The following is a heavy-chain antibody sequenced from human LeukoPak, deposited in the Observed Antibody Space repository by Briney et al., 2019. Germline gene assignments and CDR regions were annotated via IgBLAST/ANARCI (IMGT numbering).Heavy chain of an antibody. Sequence: SETLSLTCAVYGGSFSGYYWSWIRQPPGKGLEWIGEINHSGSTNYNPSLKSRVTISVDTSRNQFSLKLSSVTAADTAVYYCARGLHNGYNYPFDYWGQGTLVTVSS. V-gene: IGHV4-34*01. D-gene: IGHD5-24*01. CDR1: GGSFSGYY. J-gene: IGHJ4*02. CDR3: ARGLHNGYNYPFDY. CDR2: INHSGST.